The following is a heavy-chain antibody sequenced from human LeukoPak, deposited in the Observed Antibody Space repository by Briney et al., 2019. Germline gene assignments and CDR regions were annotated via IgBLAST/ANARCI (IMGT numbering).Heavy chain of an antibody. CDR1: GGTISSYY. D-gene: IGHD6-13*01. Sequence: SETLSLTCTVSGGTISSYYWSWIRQPPGKGLEWIGRIYTSGSNNYHPSLESRVTMSVDTTKNQFSLKLSSVTAADTAVYYWAREVAAAYYYGMDVWGQGTTVTVSS. CDR2: IYTSGSN. V-gene: IGHV4-4*07. J-gene: IGHJ6*02. CDR3: AREVAAAYYYGMDV.